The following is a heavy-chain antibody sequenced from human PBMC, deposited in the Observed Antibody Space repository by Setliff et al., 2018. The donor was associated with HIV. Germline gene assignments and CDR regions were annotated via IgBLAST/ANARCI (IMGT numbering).Heavy chain of an antibody. V-gene: IGHV4-59*11. D-gene: IGHD3-3*01. CDR2: IQDSGSS. J-gene: IGHJ6*03. Sequence: SDTLSPTCTVSGGSTTGHYWRWIRQLPGKGRAWIGYIQDSGSSNCNPALKSRVSISVDTSKKQFSVRLNSVTAADTALSYCVRGLSIFGVATPGFYSFMDVWGQGTTVTVSS. CDR1: GGSTTGHY. CDR3: VRGLSIFGVATPGFYSFMDV.